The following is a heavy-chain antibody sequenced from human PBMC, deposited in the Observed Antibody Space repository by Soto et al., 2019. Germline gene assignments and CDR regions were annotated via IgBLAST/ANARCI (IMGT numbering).Heavy chain of an antibody. CDR1: GYTFTSYD. J-gene: IGHJ5*02. D-gene: IGHD3-9*01. CDR3: ARVCYDILTGYYNDWFDP. Sequence: QVQLVQSGAEVKKPGASVTVSCKASGYTFTSYDINWVRQATGQGLEWMGWMNPISGNTGYAQKFQGRVTMTRNTSITTAYMELSSLRSDDTAVYYCARVCYDILTGYYNDWFDPWGQGTLVTVSS. V-gene: IGHV1-8*01. CDR2: MNPISGNT.